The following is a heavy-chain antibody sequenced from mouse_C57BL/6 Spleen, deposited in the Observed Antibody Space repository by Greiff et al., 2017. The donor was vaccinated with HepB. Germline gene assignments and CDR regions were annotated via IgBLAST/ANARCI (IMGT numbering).Heavy chain of an antibody. Sequence: VQLQQSGTVLARPGASVKMSCKTSGYTFTSYWMHWVQQRPGQGLEWIGAIYPGNSDTSYNQKFKGKAKLTAVTSASTAYMELSSLTNEDSAVYYCTKHQYNGSSSFDYWGQGTTLTVSS. V-gene: IGHV1-5*01. J-gene: IGHJ2*01. CDR1: GYTFTSYW. CDR3: TKHQYNGSSSFDY. CDR2: IYPGNSDT. D-gene: IGHD1-1*01.